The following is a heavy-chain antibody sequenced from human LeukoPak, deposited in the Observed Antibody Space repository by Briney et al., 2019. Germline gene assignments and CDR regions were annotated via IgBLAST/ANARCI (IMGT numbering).Heavy chain of an antibody. CDR3: ADVRGVISSSVDY. CDR2: ISGSGGST. V-gene: IGHV3-23*01. J-gene: IGHJ4*02. D-gene: IGHD3-10*01. Sequence: GGSLRLSCAVSGFTFSSYAMSWVRQAPGKGLEWVSAISGSGGSTYYADSVKGRFTISRDNSKNTLYLQMNSLRAEDTAVYYCADVRGVISSSVDYWGQGTLVTVSS. CDR1: GFTFSSYA.